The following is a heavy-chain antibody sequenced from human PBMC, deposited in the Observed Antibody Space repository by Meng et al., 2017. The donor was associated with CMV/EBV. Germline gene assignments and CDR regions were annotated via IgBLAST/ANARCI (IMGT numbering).Heavy chain of an antibody. CDR3: AREIPQAWGY. D-gene: IGHD2-21*01. CDR2: IYGSGNT. V-gene: IGHV3-66*01. Sequence: EMRVVESGGRLVQPGGSLRLSCTASGLHVSSNYMSWVRQAPGKGLEWISIIYGSGNTYYGDSVKGRFTISRDNSKNTLYLQMNSLRAEDTAVYYCAREIPQAWGYWGQGTLVTVAS. J-gene: IGHJ4*02. CDR1: GLHVSSNY.